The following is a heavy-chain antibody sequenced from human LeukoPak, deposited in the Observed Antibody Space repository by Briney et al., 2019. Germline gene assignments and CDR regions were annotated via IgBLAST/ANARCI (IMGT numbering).Heavy chain of an antibody. CDR2: ISGSGGST. Sequence: GGSLRLSCAASGFTFSSYAMSWVRQAPGKGLEWVSAISGSGGSTYYADSVKGRFTISRDNSKNTLYLQMNSLRAEDTAVYYCARGSTMVRGAWFDPWGQGTLVTVSS. CDR1: GFTFSSYA. CDR3: ARGSTMVRGAWFDP. V-gene: IGHV3-23*01. J-gene: IGHJ5*02. D-gene: IGHD3-10*01.